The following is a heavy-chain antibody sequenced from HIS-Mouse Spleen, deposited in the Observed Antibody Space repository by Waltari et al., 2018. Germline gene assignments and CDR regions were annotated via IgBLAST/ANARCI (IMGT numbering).Heavy chain of an antibody. CDR1: GGSISSSSYY. J-gene: IGHJ3*02. D-gene: IGHD3-9*01. CDR2: IYYSGST. CDR3: ARVHDILTGYYAFDI. Sequence: QLQLQESGPGLVKPSETLSLTCTVSGGSISSSSYYWGWSRQPPGKGLEWIGSIYYSGSTYYNPSLKSRVTISVDTSKNQFSLKLSSVTAADTAVYYCARVHDILTGYYAFDIWGQGTMVTVSS. V-gene: IGHV4-39*07.